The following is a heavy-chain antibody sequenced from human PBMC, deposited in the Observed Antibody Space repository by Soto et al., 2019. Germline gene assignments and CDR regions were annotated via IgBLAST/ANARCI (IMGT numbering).Heavy chain of an antibody. CDR3: VRGHNWSDEASDY. CDR2: IWSDGNKR. J-gene: IGHJ4*02. Sequence: GGSLRLSCAASGFTFSSYAMSWVRQAPGKGLEWVAVIWSDGNKRYYADSVKGRFTVSRDTSNNTLYLQMNNLRAEDTAIYYCVRGHNWSDEASDYWAQATLLTVPS. CDR1: GFTFSSYA. V-gene: IGHV3-33*08. D-gene: IGHD1-1*01.